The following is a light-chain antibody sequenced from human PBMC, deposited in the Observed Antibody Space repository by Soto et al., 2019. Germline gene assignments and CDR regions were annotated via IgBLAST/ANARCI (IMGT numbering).Light chain of an antibody. CDR2: EVS. V-gene: IGLV2-14*01. CDR3: RSYTSSNTLLYV. Sequence: QSVLAQPASVSGSPGQSVTISCTGTSSDVGGYNYVSWYQQHPGKAPKLMIYEVSNRPSGVSNRFSGSKSGNTASLTISGLQAEDEADYYCRSYTSSNTLLYVFGTGTKVTV. J-gene: IGLJ1*01. CDR1: SSDVGGYNY.